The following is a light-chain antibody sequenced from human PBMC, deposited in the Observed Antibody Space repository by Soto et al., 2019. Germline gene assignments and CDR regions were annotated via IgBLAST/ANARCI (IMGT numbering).Light chain of an antibody. CDR3: AAWDDSLNGFV. V-gene: IGLV1-44*01. CDR1: SSNIGSNT. CDR2: TNN. Sequence: QSVLTQPPSASGAPGQRVTISCSGSSSNIGSNTVNWYQQLLGTAPKLLIYTNNQRPSGVRDRFSGSRSGTSASLAISGLQSEDEADYYCAAWDDSLNGFVFGTGTKLTVL. J-gene: IGLJ1*01.